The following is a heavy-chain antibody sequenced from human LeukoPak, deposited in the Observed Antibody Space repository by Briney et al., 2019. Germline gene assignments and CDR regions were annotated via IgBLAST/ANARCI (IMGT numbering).Heavy chain of an antibody. CDR3: AKDVCRYNSGCLGFDY. V-gene: IGHV3-30*18. Sequence: GRSLRLSCAASGFTFSSYGMHWVRQAPGKGLEWVAVISYDGSNKYYADSVKGRFTISRDNSKNTVYLRMNSLRAEDTALYYCAKDVCRYNSGCLGFDYWGQGTLVTVSS. D-gene: IGHD6-19*01. CDR2: ISYDGSNK. J-gene: IGHJ4*02. CDR1: GFTFSSYG.